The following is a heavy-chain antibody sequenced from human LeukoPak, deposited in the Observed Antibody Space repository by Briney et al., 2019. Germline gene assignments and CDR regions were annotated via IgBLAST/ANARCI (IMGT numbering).Heavy chain of an antibody. CDR2: ISSSGSTI. CDR3: ARLGTYYYDSSGYSPDY. Sequence: GGSLRLSCAASGFTFSSYEMNWVRQAPGKGLEWVSYISSSGSTIYYADSVKGRFTISRDNAKNSLYLQVNSLRAEDTAVYYCARLGTYYYDSSGYSPDYWGQGTLVTVSS. J-gene: IGHJ4*01. D-gene: IGHD3-22*01. CDR1: GFTFSSYE. V-gene: IGHV3-48*03.